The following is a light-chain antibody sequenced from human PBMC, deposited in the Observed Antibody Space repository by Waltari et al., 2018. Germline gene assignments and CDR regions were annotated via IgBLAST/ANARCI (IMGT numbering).Light chain of an antibody. CDR3: QTWGAGPVV. V-gene: IGLV4-69*01. Sequence: QPVLTQSPSASASLGTSVKLPCTLSSGHSTYALAWHQQRPEKGPRYLMMLNKDDNYIKGDGIPDRFSGSSSGAERYLTISSLQSEDEAVYYCQTWGAGPVVFGGGTKLAVL. J-gene: IGLJ2*01. CDR2: LNKDDNY. CDR1: SGHSTYA.